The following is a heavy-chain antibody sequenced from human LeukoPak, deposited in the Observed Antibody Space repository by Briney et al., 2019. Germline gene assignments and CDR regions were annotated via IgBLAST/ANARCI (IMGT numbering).Heavy chain of an antibody. Sequence: PSETLSLTCTVSDGSMSGYYWSWIRQPPGKGLEWIGYIYYSGGTNYNPSLKRRVTISEDRSMNQFSLKLSSVTAADTAVYYCARHKSDYGDYHAHWGQGTLVTVSS. CDR1: DGSMSGYY. J-gene: IGHJ4*02. CDR2: IYYSGGT. CDR3: ARHKSDYGDYHAH. D-gene: IGHD4-17*01. V-gene: IGHV4-59*08.